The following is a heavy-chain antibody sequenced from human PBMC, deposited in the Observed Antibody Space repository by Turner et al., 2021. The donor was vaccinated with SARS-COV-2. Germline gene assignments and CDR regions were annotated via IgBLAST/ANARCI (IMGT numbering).Heavy chain of an antibody. Sequence: QLQLQESGPGLVKPSETLSLTCTVSGGSISSSPYYWGWIRQPPGKGLEWIGSIYYSGSTYYNPSLKSRVTISVDTSKNQFSLKLSSVTAADTAVYYCARRSEGYYGSGRHWFDPWGQGTLVTVSS. J-gene: IGHJ5*02. CDR3: ARRSEGYYGSGRHWFDP. D-gene: IGHD3-10*01. CDR2: IYYSGST. CDR1: GGSISSSPYY. V-gene: IGHV4-39*01.